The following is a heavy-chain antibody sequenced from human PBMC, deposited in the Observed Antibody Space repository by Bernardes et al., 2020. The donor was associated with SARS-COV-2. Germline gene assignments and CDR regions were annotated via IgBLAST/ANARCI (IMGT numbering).Heavy chain of an antibody. V-gene: IGHV4-59*01. CDR2: ISYSGTT. CDR1: GGSFTYYY. Sequence: SETLSLTCTVSGGSFTYYYWNWIRQPPGKGLEWLGYISYSGTTNYNPSLKSRVAMSLDTSKNQFSLQLSSVTAADTATYYCAREIFGDDSGFDYWGQGTLVTVSS. D-gene: IGHD4-4*01. J-gene: IGHJ4*02. CDR3: AREIFGDDSGFDY.